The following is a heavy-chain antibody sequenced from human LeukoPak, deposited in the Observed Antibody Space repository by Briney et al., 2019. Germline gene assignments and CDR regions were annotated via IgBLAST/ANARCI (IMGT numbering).Heavy chain of an antibody. CDR2: IYYSGST. Sequence: SETLSLTCAVSGGSISSGGYSWSWIRQPPGKGLEWIGYIYYSGSTNYNPSLKSRVTISVDTSKNQFSLKLSSVTAADTAVYYCARGGSSSSRENWFDPWGQGTLVTVSS. V-gene: IGHV4-61*08. CDR3: ARGGSSSSRENWFDP. D-gene: IGHD6-6*01. CDR1: GGSISSGGYS. J-gene: IGHJ5*02.